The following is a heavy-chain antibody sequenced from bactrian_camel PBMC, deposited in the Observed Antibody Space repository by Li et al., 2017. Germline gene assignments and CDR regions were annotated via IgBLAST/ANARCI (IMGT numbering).Heavy chain of an antibody. CDR2: IYSDGSRT. D-gene: IGHD3*01. Sequence: DVQLVESGGGSVQPGGSLRLSCAASEFAFRSYGMSWVRQAPGKGLEWVANIYSDGSRTYYADSVKGRFSISQDNAKNTVYLQMNSLKPEDTSTYYCATTRGACWLSLNGWEYWGQGTQVTVS. CDR1: EFAFRSYG. J-gene: IGHJ4*01. CDR3: ATTRGACWLSLNGWEY. V-gene: IGHV3S40*01.